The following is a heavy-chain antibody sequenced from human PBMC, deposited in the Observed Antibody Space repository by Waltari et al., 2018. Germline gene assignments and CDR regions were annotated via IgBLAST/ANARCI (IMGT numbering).Heavy chain of an antibody. CDR2: IRSKAYGGTT. V-gene: IGHV3-49*03. Sequence: EVQLVESGGGLVQPGRSLRLSCTASGFTFGDYAMSWFRQAPGEGLEWVGFIRSKAYGGTTEYAASVKGRFTISRDDSKSIAYLQMNSLKTEDTAVYYCTREGSGYYNDAFDIWGQGTMVTVSS. CDR3: TREGSGYYNDAFDI. D-gene: IGHD3-22*01. CDR1: GFTFGDYA. J-gene: IGHJ3*02.